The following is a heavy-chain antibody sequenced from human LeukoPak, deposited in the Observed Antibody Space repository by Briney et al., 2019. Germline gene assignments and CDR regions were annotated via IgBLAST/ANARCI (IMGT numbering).Heavy chain of an antibody. CDR3: ARDRFNYFDY. CDR1: GFTFSTYW. V-gene: IGHV3-7*01. CDR2: INQDGSEK. Sequence: PGGSLRLSCAASGFTFSTYWMSWVRQAPGKGLEWVANINQDGSEKSYVDSVKGRFTISRDNAKKSLYLQMNSLRAEDTAVYYCARDRFNYFDYWGQGTLVTVSS. J-gene: IGHJ4*02. D-gene: IGHD1-14*01.